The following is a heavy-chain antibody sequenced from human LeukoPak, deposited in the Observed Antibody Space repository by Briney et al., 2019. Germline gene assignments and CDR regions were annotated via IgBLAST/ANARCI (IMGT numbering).Heavy chain of an antibody. J-gene: IGHJ6*03. CDR1: GFTFSGSA. CDR2: IRSKANSYAT. CDR3: TPGYSSSRISHMDV. Sequence: GGSLRLSCAASGFTFSGSAMHWVRQASGKGLEWVGRIRSKANSYATAYAASVKGRFTISRDDSKTTAYLQMNSLKTEDTAVYYCTPGYSSSRISHMDVWGKGTTVTVSS. D-gene: IGHD6-6*01. V-gene: IGHV3-73*01.